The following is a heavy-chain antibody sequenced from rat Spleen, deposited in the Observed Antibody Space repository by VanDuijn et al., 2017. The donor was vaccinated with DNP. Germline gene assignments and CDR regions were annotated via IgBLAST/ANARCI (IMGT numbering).Heavy chain of an antibody. D-gene: IGHD1-2*01. V-gene: IGHV5-31*01. CDR1: GFTFNYYW. J-gene: IGHJ4*01. Sequence: EVQLVESGGDLVQPGRSLKLSCVASGFTFNYYWMAWIRQVPGKGLEWIASITGGSGTTSYPDSVKGRFTVSRDNAKSSLYLQMNSLRSEDTAAYFCAKIAAGAMDVWGQGTSVTVSS. CDR2: ITGGSGTT. CDR3: AKIAAGAMDV.